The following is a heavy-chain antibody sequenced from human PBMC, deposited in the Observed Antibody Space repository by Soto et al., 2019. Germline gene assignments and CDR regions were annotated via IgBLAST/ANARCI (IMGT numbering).Heavy chain of an antibody. CDR2: IYPTGNT. Sequence: SETLSLTCTVSNGSISSGGYSWSWIRQTPGKGLEWIGYIYPTGNTYYNPSLKNRATLSIDTSQNQFSLQLTSVTAADTAVYYCARAPPGPAPRWGVWGHGTTVTVSS. CDR3: ARAPPGPAPRWGV. D-gene: IGHD3-16*01. J-gene: IGHJ6*02. CDR1: NGSISSGGYS. V-gene: IGHV4-30-2*01.